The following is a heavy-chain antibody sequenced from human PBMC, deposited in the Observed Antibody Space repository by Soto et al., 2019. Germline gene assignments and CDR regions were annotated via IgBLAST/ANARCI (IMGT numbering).Heavy chain of an antibody. CDR1: GGSISGYY. V-gene: IGHV4-59*08. Sequence: PSETLSLTCTVSGGSISGYYWSWIRQPPGKGLEWIGYIYYSGSTNYNPSLKSRVTISVDTSKNQFSLKLSSVTAADTAVYYCARRYCGGDCSPNYYYYYGLDVWGQGTTVTVS. D-gene: IGHD2-21*02. CDR2: IYYSGST. J-gene: IGHJ6*02. CDR3: ARRYCGGDCSPNYYYYYGLDV.